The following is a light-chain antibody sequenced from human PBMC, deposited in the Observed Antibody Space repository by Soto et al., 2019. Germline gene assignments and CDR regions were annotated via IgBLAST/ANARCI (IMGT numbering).Light chain of an antibody. CDR3: SSYISGSIPFV. J-gene: IGLJ1*01. CDR1: SSDVGGYNF. Sequence: QSALTQPASVSGSPGQSITISCTGTSSDVGGYNFVSWYQLHPCKAPKLMIFDVSNRPSGVSDRFSGSKSGNTASLTISGLQAEDEADYYCSSYISGSIPFVFGTGTKLTVL. V-gene: IGLV2-14*01. CDR2: DVS.